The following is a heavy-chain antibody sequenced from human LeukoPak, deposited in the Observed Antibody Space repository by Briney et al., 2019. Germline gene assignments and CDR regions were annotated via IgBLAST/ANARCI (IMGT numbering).Heavy chain of an antibody. CDR2: INSDGSST. V-gene: IGHV3-74*01. Sequence: GGSLRLSCAASGFTFSSYWMHWDRQAPGKGLVWVSRINSDGSSTSYADSVKGRFTISRDNAKNTLYLQMNSLRAEDTAVYYCARDGPLKDIVVVPAAVYSSSYYYYYMDVWGKGTTVTVSS. J-gene: IGHJ6*03. CDR1: GFTFSSYW. D-gene: IGHD2-2*01. CDR3: ARDGPLKDIVVVPAAVYSSSYYYYYMDV.